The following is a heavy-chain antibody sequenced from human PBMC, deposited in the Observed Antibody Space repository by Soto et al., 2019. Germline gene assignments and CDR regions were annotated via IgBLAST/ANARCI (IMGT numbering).Heavy chain of an antibody. CDR1: GGSINSYH. V-gene: IGHV4-59*01. D-gene: IGHD5-18*01. J-gene: IGHJ6*02. CDR3: ARIGYSYGYIYYGMDV. CDR2: IYYTGST. Sequence: SETLSLSCTVSGGSINSYHWTWIRQPPGKGLEWIGYIYYTGSTNYNPSLKSRVTISVDTSKNQFSLNLNSVTAADTAVYYCARIGYSYGYIYYGMDVWGQGTTVT.